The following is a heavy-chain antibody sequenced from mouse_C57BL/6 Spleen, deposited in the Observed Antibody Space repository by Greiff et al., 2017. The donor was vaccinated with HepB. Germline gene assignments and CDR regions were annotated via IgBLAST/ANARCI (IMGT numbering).Heavy chain of an antibody. Sequence: ESGPGLVKPSQSLSLTCSVTGYSITSGYYWNWIRQFPGNKLEWMGYISYDGRNNYNPSLKNRISITRDTSKNQFFLKLNSVTTEDTATYYCARDSGGYYEYLWYFDVWGTGTTVTVSS. CDR3: ARDSGGYYEYLWYFDV. J-gene: IGHJ1*03. CDR2: ISYDGRN. V-gene: IGHV3-6*01. D-gene: IGHD2-4*01. CDR1: GYSITSGYY.